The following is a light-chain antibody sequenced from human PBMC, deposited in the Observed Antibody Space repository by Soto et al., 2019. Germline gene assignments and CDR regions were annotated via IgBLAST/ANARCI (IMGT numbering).Light chain of an antibody. Sequence: EIVLTQSAGTLSLSPGERATLSCRASQSVSSSLAWYQQKPGQAPRLLIYGASSRATGIPDRFSGSGSGTDFTLAISRLEPEDFAVYYCQQYGSSPPLTFGGGTKVDIK. V-gene: IGKV3-20*01. CDR2: GAS. J-gene: IGKJ4*01. CDR3: QQYGSSPPLT. CDR1: QSVSSS.